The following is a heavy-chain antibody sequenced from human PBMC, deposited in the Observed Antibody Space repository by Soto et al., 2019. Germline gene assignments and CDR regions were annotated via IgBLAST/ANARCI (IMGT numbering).Heavy chain of an antibody. Sequence: QVQLVEAGGGVVQPGRSLRLSCAASGFTFSTFAMHWVRQAPGKGLEWVAVISYDGSHKYYADSVKGRIIISRDNAKNTLYLQTKALRGEDTAVYYCARDRADGLRSFDWLCLDYWGQGTLVTVSS. D-gene: IGHD3-9*01. CDR3: ARDRADGLRSFDWLCLDY. CDR1: GFTFSTFA. V-gene: IGHV3-30-3*01. J-gene: IGHJ4*02. CDR2: ISYDGSHK.